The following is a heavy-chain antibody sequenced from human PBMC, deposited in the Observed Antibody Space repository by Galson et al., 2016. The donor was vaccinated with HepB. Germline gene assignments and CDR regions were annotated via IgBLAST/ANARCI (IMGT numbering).Heavy chain of an antibody. D-gene: IGHD6-13*01. J-gene: IGHJ6*02. CDR2: TSYDGSHE. V-gene: IGHV3-30*18. CDR3: AKVGYSRSWYGTWDSNYGVDV. Sequence: APGKGLEWVAVTSYDGSHEFSDSVKGRFTISRDNSKKTLYLQMNSLRADDTAVYYCAKVGYSRSWYGTWDSNYGVDVWGQGTTVTVSS.